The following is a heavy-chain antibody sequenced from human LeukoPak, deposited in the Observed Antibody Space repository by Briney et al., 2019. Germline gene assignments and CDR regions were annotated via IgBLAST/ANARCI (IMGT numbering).Heavy chain of an antibody. Sequence: GGSVDPPFGPPELLSSKAWMGWVRQPPGKGLDGFGRIKSKSDGGTTEYAAPVEGRFTISRDDSKTTLYLQMNSLKTEDTAVYYCTRVTAYYYYGMDVWGQGTTVT. CDR3: TRVTAYYYYGMDV. D-gene: IGHD2-21*02. CDR1: ELLSSKAW. V-gene: IGHV3-15*01. J-gene: IGHJ6*02. CDR2: IKSKSDGGTT.